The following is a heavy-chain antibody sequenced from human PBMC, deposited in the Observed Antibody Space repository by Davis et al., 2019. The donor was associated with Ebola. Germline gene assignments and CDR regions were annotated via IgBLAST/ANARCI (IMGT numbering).Heavy chain of an antibody. CDR1: GGSFSVYY. J-gene: IGHJ1*01. D-gene: IGHD2-15*01. Sequence: PSETLSLTCAVYGGSFSVYYWSWIRQSPGKGLEWIGEINHRGTTNYNPSLKSRVTISVDTSKIQFSLKLTSVTAADTAVYYCARAYYCGGGTCYSRQFQHWGQGTLVTVSS. CDR3: ARAYYCGGGTCYSRQFQH. V-gene: IGHV4-34*01. CDR2: INHRGTT.